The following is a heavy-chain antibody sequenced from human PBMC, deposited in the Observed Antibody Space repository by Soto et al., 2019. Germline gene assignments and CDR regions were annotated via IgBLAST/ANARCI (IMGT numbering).Heavy chain of an antibody. V-gene: IGHV2-5*02. J-gene: IGHJ3*02. Sequence: QITLKESGPTLVKPTQSLTLTCTVSGFSLSGDGVGVGWIRQPPGKALEWLALIYWDDDQRYSPSLKTRLTIPTXTXKXXVVLTMNNMDPVDTATYYCAHAFGGTSWPNDAFDIWGQGTVVTVSS. CDR3: AHAFGGTSWPNDAFDI. CDR2: IYWDDDQ. D-gene: IGHD3-3*02. CDR1: GFSLSGDGVG.